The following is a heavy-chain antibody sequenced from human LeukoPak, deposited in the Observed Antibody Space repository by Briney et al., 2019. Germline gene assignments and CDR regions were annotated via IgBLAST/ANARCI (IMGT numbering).Heavy chain of an antibody. V-gene: IGHV4-61*02. J-gene: IGHJ6*03. CDR1: GGSISSSSYY. CDR2: IYTSGST. CDR3: ARDLASSGWANYYYYYYMDV. D-gene: IGHD6-19*01. Sequence: SETLSLTCTVSGGSISSSSYYWGWIRQPPGKGLEWIGRIYTSGSTNYNPSLKSRVTISVDTSKNQFSLKLSSVTAADTAVYYCARDLASSGWANYYYYYYMDVWGKGTTVTISS.